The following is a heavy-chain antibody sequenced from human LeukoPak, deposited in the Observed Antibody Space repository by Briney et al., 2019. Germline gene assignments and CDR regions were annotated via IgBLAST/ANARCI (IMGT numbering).Heavy chain of an antibody. CDR3: ARDRGGHYYDSSGQAAFDI. J-gene: IGHJ3*02. CDR1: GFTFSSYS. Sequence: GGSLRLSCAASGFTFSSYSMNWVRQAPGKGLEWVSSISSSSSYIYYADSVKGRFTISRDNAKNSLYLQMNSLRAEDTAVYYCARDRGGHYYDSSGQAAFDIWGQGTMVTVSS. CDR2: ISSSSSYI. V-gene: IGHV3-21*01. D-gene: IGHD3-22*01.